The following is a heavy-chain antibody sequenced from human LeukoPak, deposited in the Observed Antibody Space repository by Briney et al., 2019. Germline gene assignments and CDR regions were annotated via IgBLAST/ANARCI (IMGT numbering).Heavy chain of an antibody. Sequence: PGGSLRLSCAASGFTFSSYGMHWVRQAPGKGLEWVAVISYDGSNKYYADSVKGRFTISRDNSKNTLYLQMNSLRAEDTAVYYCAKGNAYYYDSSGYYGWGQGTLVTVSS. CDR3: AKGNAYYYDSSGYYG. J-gene: IGHJ4*02. D-gene: IGHD3-22*01. CDR1: GFTFSSYG. V-gene: IGHV3-30*18. CDR2: ISYDGSNK.